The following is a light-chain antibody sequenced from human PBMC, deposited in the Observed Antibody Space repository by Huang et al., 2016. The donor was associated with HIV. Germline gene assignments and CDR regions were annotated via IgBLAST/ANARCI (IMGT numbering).Light chain of an antibody. Sequence: EIVMTQSPATLSVSPGERATLSCRASQGVSNNIAWYQQKPGQTPRLLIHGASTRATGIAAKFSGRESGTDCTLTITSLQPEDSAVYYCQHYNNWPPWTFGPGTQVEI. CDR1: QGVSNN. CDR2: GAS. J-gene: IGKJ1*01. V-gene: IGKV3D-15*01. CDR3: QHYNNWPPWT.